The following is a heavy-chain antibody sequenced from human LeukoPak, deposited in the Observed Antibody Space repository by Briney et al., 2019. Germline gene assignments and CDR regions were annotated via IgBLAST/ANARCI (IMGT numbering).Heavy chain of an antibody. V-gene: IGHV4-4*07. J-gene: IGHJ3*02. CDR2: IYTRGST. CDR1: GGSINDYY. D-gene: IGHD2-15*01. Sequence: SETLSLTCTVSGGSINDYYWSWIRQPAGKGLEWIGRIYTRGSTNYNPSLKSRVTMSVDTSKNQFFLKLISVTAAEAAALYCARGRYCSADICSGGDAFDIWGQGTMVSVSS. CDR3: ARGRYCSADICSGGDAFDI.